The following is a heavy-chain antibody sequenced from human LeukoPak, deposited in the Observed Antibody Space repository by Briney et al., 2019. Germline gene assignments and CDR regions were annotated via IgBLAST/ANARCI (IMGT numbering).Heavy chain of an antibody. J-gene: IGHJ4*02. CDR3: ARGADDTTGYYPFDY. D-gene: IGHD3-22*01. V-gene: IGHV4-59*08. CDR1: GGSISTYY. CDR2: IYYTGNT. Sequence: SETLSLTCTVSGGSISTYYWNWIRQPPGKGLEWIGCIYYTGNTYYNPSLKSRVSISVDTSKNHFSLNLSSVTAADTAVYYCARGADDTTGYYPFDYWGQGTLVTVSS.